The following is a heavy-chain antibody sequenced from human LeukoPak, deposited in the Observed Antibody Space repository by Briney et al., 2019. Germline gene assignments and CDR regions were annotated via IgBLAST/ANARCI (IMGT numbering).Heavy chain of an antibody. J-gene: IGHJ3*01. Sequence: GGSLRLSCAASGFTFSSYGIHWVRQAPGKGLEWVSVISKNGDTTYYADSVKGRFTISRDNSKNTLYLQMNSLRAEDTALYFCATRQFCSGGTCYGLSFWGQGTMVIISS. CDR2: ISKNGDTT. D-gene: IGHD2-15*01. CDR3: ATRQFCSGGTCYGLSF. V-gene: IGHV3-23*01. CDR1: GFTFSSYG.